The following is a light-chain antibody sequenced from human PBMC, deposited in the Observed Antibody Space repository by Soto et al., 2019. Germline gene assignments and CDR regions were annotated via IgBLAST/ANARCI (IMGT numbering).Light chain of an antibody. CDR3: QQYNAYSQA. Sequence: DIQMTQSPSTLSASVGDRVTITCRASECDSRWLAWYQQKPGRTPKLLIYQASTLETGVPSRFSGSGSGTEFTLTISSLQPDDFATYYCQQYNAYSQAFGQGTKVEIK. J-gene: IGKJ1*01. CDR1: ECDSRW. CDR2: QAS. V-gene: IGKV1-5*03.